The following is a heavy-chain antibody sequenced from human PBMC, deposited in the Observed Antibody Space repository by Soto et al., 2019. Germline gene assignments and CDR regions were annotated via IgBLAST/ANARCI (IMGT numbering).Heavy chain of an antibody. D-gene: IGHD6-19*01. V-gene: IGHV3-30-3*01. CDR1: GFTFSSYA. Sequence: QVQLVESGGGVVQPGRSLRLSCAASGFTFSSYAMHWVRQAPGKGLEWVAVISYDGSNKYYADSVKGRFTISRANSKNTLSLQLNSLRAGATAVSYCERDLEVAVAGAWGQGTLVTVSS. CDR3: ERDLEVAVAGA. CDR2: ISYDGSNK. J-gene: IGHJ5*02.